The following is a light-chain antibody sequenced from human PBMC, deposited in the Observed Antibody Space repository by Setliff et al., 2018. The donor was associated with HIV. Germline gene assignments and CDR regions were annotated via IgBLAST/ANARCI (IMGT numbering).Light chain of an antibody. CDR1: NIGGKS. J-gene: IGLJ1*01. V-gene: IGLV3-21*04. CDR3: QMWDTSSDHPYV. CDR2: YDS. Sequence: YELTQPPSVSVAPGKTAKITCGGNNIGGKSIHWYQQKPGQAPVLVIYYDSDRPSGIPERFSGSNSGNTATLTISRVEAGDEADYYCQMWDTSSDHPYVFGTGTKVTVL.